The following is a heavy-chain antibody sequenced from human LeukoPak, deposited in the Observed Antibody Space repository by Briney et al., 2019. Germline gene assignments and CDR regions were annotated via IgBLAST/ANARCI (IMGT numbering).Heavy chain of an antibody. V-gene: IGHV4-38-2*01. D-gene: IGHD3-10*01. CDR2: VYHTGST. CDR1: GFSICSDNY. CDR3: ARLSYYYYSMDV. J-gene: IGHJ6*03. Sequence: SETLSLTCAVSGFSICSDNYLGWIRHPPGNGLEWIGRVYHTGSTYCDPSLKSLDTISVDTSKNNFSLKLNSATAADTPVYYCARLSYYYYSMDVWGRGTTVTVSS.